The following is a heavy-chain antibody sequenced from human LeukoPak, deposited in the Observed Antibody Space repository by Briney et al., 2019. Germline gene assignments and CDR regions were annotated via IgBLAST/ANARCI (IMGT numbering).Heavy chain of an antibody. V-gene: IGHV4-4*07. CDR2: IYTSGDT. CDR3: ARGGIAAPGYYYYYYMDV. Sequence: PSETLSLTCTVSGDSISGYYWSWVRQPAGKGLEWIGHIYTSGDTNYSPSLKSRITLSLDTSKNQFSLKLTSVTAADTAVYYCARGGIAAPGYYYYYYMDVWGKGTTVTVSS. CDR1: GDSISGYY. J-gene: IGHJ6*03. D-gene: IGHD6-13*01.